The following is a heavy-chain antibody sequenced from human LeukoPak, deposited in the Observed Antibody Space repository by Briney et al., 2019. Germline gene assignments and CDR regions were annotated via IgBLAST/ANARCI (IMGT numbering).Heavy chain of an antibody. J-gene: IGHJ4*02. V-gene: IGHV3-7*01. CDR2: INKDGSEQ. D-gene: IGHD6-13*01. Sequence: GGSLRLSCAASGFTFSSHWMTWIRQAPGKGPEWVASINKDGSEQYYVDSVKGRFTISRDNAKNSLSLQVSSLRAEDTAVYYCTRGGATSSWYWFFWGQGTLVTVSS. CDR3: TRGGATSSWYWFF. CDR1: GFTFSSHW.